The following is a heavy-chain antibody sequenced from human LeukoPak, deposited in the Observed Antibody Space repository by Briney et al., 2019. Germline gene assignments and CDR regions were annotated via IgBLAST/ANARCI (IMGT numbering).Heavy chain of an antibody. CDR3: AKDLWSVAVSGLDH. D-gene: IGHD3-3*01. CDR1: GFPFSSYA. Sequence: PGGSLRLSRAASGFPFSSYAMSWVRQAPGKGLEWVAAINGGGDNTYYADSVRGRFTISRDNSKSTLILQMNGLRGEDTALYYCAKDLWSVAVSGLDHWGQGTRVTVSS. J-gene: IGHJ4*02. CDR2: INGGGDNT. V-gene: IGHV3-23*01.